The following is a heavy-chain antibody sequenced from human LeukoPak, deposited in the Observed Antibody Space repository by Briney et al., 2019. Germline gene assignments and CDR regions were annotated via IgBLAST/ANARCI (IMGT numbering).Heavy chain of an antibody. J-gene: IGHJ4*02. CDR3: ARGIRQYAKSYFDY. CDR2: ISSSGTTI. CDR1: GFTFSYYY. V-gene: IGHV3-11*01. D-gene: IGHD4-11*01. Sequence: GGSLRLSCAASGFTFSYYYMSWIRQAPGKGLEWLSYISSSGTTIYYTDSVKGRFTISRDNAKNSLYLQMNSLRAEDTAVYYCARGIRQYAKSYFDYWGQGTLVTVSS.